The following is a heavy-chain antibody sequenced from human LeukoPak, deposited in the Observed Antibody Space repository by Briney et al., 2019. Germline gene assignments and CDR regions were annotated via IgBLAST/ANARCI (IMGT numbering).Heavy chain of an antibody. D-gene: IGHD6-13*01. CDR2: IYHSGST. V-gene: IGHV4-38-2*02. CDR3: ARSHWGPYGSRIANWFDP. J-gene: IGHJ5*02. CDR1: GYSISSGYY. Sequence: SETLSLTCTVSGYSISSGYYWGWIRQPPGKGLEWIGSIYHSGSTYYNPSLKSRVTISVDTSKNQFSLKLSSVTAADTAVYYCARSHWGPYGSRIANWFDPWGQGTLVTVSS.